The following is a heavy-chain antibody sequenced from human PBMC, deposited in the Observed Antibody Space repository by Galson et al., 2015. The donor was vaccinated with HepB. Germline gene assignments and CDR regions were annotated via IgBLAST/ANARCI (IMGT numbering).Heavy chain of an antibody. CDR2: INSDGSST. J-gene: IGHJ6*02. V-gene: IGHV3-74*01. CDR3: ARERVDTVAYYYYGMDV. Sequence: SLRLSCAASGFTFSSYWMHWVRQAPGKGLVWVSRINSDGSSTSYADSVKGRFTISRDNAKNTLYLQMNSLRAEDTAVYYCARERVDTVAYYYYGMDVWGQGTTVTVSS. CDR1: GFTFSSYW. D-gene: IGHD5-18*01.